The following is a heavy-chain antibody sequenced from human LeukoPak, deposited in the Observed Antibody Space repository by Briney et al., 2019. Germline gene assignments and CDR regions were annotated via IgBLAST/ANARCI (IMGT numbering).Heavy chain of an antibody. J-gene: IGHJ4*02. D-gene: IGHD3-22*01. CDR1: GFTFSSYA. CDR3: ARNHYDSSGYYFPLGY. Sequence: PGGSLRLSCAASGFTFSSYAMHWVRQAPGKGLEWVAVISSDGSNKYYADSVKGRFTISRDNSKNTPYLQMNSLRDEDTAMYYCARNHYDSSGYYFPLGYWGQGTLVAVSS. V-gene: IGHV3-30*04. CDR2: ISSDGSNK.